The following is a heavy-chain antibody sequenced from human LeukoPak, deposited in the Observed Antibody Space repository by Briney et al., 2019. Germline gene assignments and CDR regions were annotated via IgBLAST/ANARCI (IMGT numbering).Heavy chain of an antibody. CDR3: ARGLVVPAAIPFDY. CDR1: GGSFSGYY. V-gene: IGHV4-34*01. Sequence: SETLSLTCAVYGGSFSGYYWSWIRRPPGKGLEWIGEINHSGSTNYNPSLKSRVTISVDTSKNQFSLKLSSVTAADTAVYYCARGLVVPAAIPFDYWGQGTLVTVSS. CDR2: INHSGST. D-gene: IGHD2-2*01. J-gene: IGHJ4*02.